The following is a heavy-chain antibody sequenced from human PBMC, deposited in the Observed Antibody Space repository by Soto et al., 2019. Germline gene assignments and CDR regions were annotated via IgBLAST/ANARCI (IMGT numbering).Heavy chain of an antibody. Sequence: PSETLSLTCTVSGGSVSSGSYYWSWIRQPPGKGLEWIGYIYYSGSTNYNPSLKSRVTISVDTSKNQFSLKLSSVTAADTAVYYCAREEMLYNWFDPWGQGTLVTVSS. V-gene: IGHV4-61*01. J-gene: IGHJ5*02. CDR3: AREEMLYNWFDP. CDR1: GGSVSSGSYY. D-gene: IGHD2-8*01. CDR2: IYYSGST.